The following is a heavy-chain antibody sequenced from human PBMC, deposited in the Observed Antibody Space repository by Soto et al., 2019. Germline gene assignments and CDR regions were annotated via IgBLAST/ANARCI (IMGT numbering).Heavy chain of an antibody. Sequence: PSQTLSLTCAISGDSVSSNSAAWNWIRQSPSRGLEWLGRTYYRSKWYNDYAVSVKSRITINPDTSKNQFSLQLNSVTPEDTAVYYCARAHYYDSSGYFGFQHWGQGTLVTVSS. CDR1: GDSVSSNSAA. V-gene: IGHV6-1*01. CDR3: ARAHYYDSSGYFGFQH. CDR2: TYYRSKWYN. D-gene: IGHD3-22*01. J-gene: IGHJ1*01.